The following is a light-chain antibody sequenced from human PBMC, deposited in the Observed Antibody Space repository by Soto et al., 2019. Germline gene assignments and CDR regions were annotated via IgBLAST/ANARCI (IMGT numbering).Light chain of an antibody. CDR3: CSYGGRSTYV. V-gene: IGLV2-23*02. Sequence: QSALTQPASVSGSPGQSVTISCTGTSSDVGSYNLVSWYQQHPGKAPKLMIYEVSKRPSGVSKRYSGSKSANTASLTISGLQADDVADYYCCSYGGRSTYVFGAGTKVTVL. CDR2: EVS. J-gene: IGLJ1*01. CDR1: SSDVGSYNL.